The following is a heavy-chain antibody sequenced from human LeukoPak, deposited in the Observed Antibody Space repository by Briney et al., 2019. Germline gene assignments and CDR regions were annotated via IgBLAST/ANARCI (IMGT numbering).Heavy chain of an antibody. CDR1: GYTFTSYF. V-gene: IGHV1-46*01. Sequence: ASVKVSCKASGYTFTSYFIYWVRQAPGQGLECMGIINPNDGSTNYAQKFQGRVFMTRDMSTSTVYMELSSLRSEDTAVYYCARGASFGDGYNYANYYYYMDVWGKGTTVTVSS. J-gene: IGHJ6*03. CDR3: ARGASFGDGYNYANYYYYMDV. D-gene: IGHD5-24*01. CDR2: INPNDGST.